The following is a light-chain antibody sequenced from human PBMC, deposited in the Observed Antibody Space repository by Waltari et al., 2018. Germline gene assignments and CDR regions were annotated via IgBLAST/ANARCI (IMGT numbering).Light chain of an antibody. V-gene: IGKV1-5*03. CDR1: QSISSW. J-gene: IGKJ2*01. CDR2: KAS. CDR3: QQYNSYPYT. Sequence: DIQMTQSPSTLVPSVGDRVTIPCRASQSISSWLAWYQQKPGKAPKLLIYKASSLESGVPSRFSGSGSGTEFTLTISSLQPDDFATYYCQQYNSYPYTFGQGTKLEIK.